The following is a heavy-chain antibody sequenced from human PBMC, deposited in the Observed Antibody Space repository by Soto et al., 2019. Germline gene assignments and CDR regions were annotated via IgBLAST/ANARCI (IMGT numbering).Heavy chain of an antibody. CDR2: ISGSGGST. V-gene: IGHV3-23*01. D-gene: IGHD6-13*01. CDR1: GFTFSSYA. J-gene: IGHJ4*02. Sequence: GGSLRLSCAASGFTFSSYAMSWVRQAPGKGLEWVSAISGSGGSTYYADSVKGRFTISRDNSKNTLYLQMNSLIAEDTAVYYCAKDPGSSWYFDYWGQGTLVTVSS. CDR3: AKDPGSSWYFDY.